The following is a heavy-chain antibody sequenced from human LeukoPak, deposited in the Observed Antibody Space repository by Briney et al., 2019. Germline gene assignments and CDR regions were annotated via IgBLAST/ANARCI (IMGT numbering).Heavy chain of an antibody. D-gene: IGHD2-2*01. J-gene: IGHJ6*04. V-gene: IGHV4-30-2*01. Sequence: TSQTLSLTCAVSGGSISSGGYSWSWIRRPPGKGLEWIGYIYHSGSTYYNPSLKSRVTISVDRSKNQFSLKLSFVTAADTAVYYCVRGGAVPAANPLHYYYYGMDVWGKGTTVTVSS. CDR1: GGSISSGGYS. CDR2: IYHSGST. CDR3: VRGGAVPAANPLHYYYYGMDV.